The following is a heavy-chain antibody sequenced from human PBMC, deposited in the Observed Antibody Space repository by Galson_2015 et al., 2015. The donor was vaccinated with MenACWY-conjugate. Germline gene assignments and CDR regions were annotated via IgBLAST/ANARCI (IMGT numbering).Heavy chain of an antibody. J-gene: IGHJ6*02. CDR1: GCTFTNYG. V-gene: IGHV1-18*01. Sequence: SVKVSCKPSGCTFTNYGIIWVRQAPGQGLEWMGWISAYNGNTNYARKLQGRVTMTTDTSTSTAYMELRSLRSDDTAMYYCARRGTAYYYARDGWGQWTAVTVSS. CDR3: ARRGTAYYYARDG. D-gene: IGHD1-14*01. CDR2: ISAYNGNT.